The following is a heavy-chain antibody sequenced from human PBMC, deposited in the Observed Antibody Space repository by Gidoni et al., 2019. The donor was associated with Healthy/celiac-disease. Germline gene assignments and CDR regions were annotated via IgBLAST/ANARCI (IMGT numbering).Heavy chain of an antibody. D-gene: IGHD3-3*01. CDR3: ARAPTIFDAFDI. Sequence: QVQLVESGGGLVKPGGSLRLSWSASGFTFSDYYMSWIRHAPGKGLEWVSYISSSGSTIYYADSVKGRFTISRDNAKNSLYLQMNSLRAEDTAVYYCARAPTIFDAFDIWGQGTMVTVSS. V-gene: IGHV3-11*01. CDR2: ISSSGSTI. J-gene: IGHJ3*02. CDR1: GFTFSDYY.